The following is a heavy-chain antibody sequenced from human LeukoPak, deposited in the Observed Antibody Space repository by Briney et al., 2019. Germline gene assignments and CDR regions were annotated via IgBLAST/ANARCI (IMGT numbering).Heavy chain of an antibody. CDR2: IYYSGST. V-gene: IGHV4-59*01. Sequence: SETLSLTCTVSGGSISSYYWSWIRQPPGKGLEWIGYIYYSGSTNYNPSLKSRVTISVDTSKNQFSLKLSSVTAADTAVYYCARDRLTSQNIDDYWYFDLWGRGTLVTASS. CDR3: ARDRLTSQNIDDYWYFDL. J-gene: IGHJ2*01. D-gene: IGHD1-14*01. CDR1: GGSISSYY.